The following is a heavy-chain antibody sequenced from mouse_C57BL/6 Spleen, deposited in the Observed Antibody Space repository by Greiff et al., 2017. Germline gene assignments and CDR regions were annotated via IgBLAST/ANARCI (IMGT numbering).Heavy chain of an antibody. J-gene: IGHJ4*01. CDR2: IYPGGGYT. CDR3: ARGDYYDYDGGGYYAMDY. CDR1: GYTFTNYW. D-gene: IGHD2-4*01. V-gene: IGHV1-63*01. Sequence: VQLQESGAELVRPGTSVKMSCKASGYTFTNYWIGWAKQRPGHGLEWIGDIYPGGGYTNYNEKFKGKATLTADKSSSTAYMQFSSLTSEDSAIYYCARGDYYDYDGGGYYAMDYWGQGTSVTVSS.